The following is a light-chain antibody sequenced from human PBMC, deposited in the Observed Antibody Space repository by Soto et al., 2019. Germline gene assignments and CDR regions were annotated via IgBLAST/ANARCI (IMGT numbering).Light chain of an antibody. CDR2: EVS. V-gene: IGLV2-14*01. CDR3: SSYTSSSTYVV. Sequence: QSALTQPASVSGSPGQSITISCTGTSSDVGTYNYVSWYQQHPGNAPKLMIYEVSNRPSGVSNRFSGSKSGNTASLTISGLQAEDEADYYCSSYTSSSTYVVFGGGTKLTVL. CDR1: SSDVGTYNY. J-gene: IGLJ2*01.